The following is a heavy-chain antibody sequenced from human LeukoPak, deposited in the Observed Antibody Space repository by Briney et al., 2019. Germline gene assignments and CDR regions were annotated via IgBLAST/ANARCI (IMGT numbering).Heavy chain of an antibody. CDR1: GYTFTSYD. CDR2: MNPNSGNT. Sequence: ASVKVSCKASGYTFTSYDINWVRQATGQGLEWMGWMNPNSGNTGYAQKFQGRVTITRNTSISTAYMELSSLRSDDTAVYYCARARVVRRAVASEYFQHWGQGTLVTVSS. V-gene: IGHV1-8*03. J-gene: IGHJ1*01. CDR3: ARARVVRRAVASEYFQH. D-gene: IGHD6-19*01.